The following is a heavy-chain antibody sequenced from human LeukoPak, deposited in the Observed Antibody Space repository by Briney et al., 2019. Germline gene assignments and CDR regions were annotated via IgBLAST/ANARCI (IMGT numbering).Heavy chain of an antibody. CDR1: GFTFSDYY. D-gene: IGHD3-22*01. CDR2: ISSSGSTI. J-gene: IGHJ4*02. CDR3: ARDWGYYDSSGYYDY. V-gene: IGHV3-11*04. Sequence: GGSLRLSCAAFGFTFSDYYMSWIRQAPGKGLEWVSYISSSGSTIYYADSVKGRFTISRDNAKNSLYLQMNSLRAEDTAVYYCARDWGYYDSSGYYDYWGQGTLVTVSS.